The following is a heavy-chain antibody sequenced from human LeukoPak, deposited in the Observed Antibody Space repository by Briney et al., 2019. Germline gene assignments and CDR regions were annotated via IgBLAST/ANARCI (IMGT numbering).Heavy chain of an antibody. CDR2: IRYDGSNK. J-gene: IGHJ5*02. V-gene: IGHV3-30*02. CDR3: AKDLSSWSGFDP. CDR1: GFTFSSYG. Sequence: GGSLRLSCAASGFTFSSYGMHWGRQAPGKGLEWGAFIRYDGSNKYYADSVKGRFTISRDNSKNTLYLQMNSLRVEDTAVYYCAKDLSSWSGFDPWGLGTLVTVSS. D-gene: IGHD6-13*01.